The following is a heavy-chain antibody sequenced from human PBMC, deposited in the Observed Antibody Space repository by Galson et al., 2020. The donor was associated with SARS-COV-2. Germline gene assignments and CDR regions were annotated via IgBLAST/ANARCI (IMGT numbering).Heavy chain of an antibody. CDR3: ARTPVSGSNYYYYYYMDV. D-gene: IGHD3-3*01. CDR1: GGSISSSSYY. J-gene: IGHJ6*03. Sequence: SQTLSLTCTVSGGSISSSSYYWGWIRQPPGKGLEWIGSIYYSGSTYYNPSLKSRVTISVDTSKNQFSLKLSSVTAADTAVYYCARTPVSGSNYYYYYYMDVWGKGTTVTVSS. V-gene: IGHV4-39*07. CDR2: IYYSGST.